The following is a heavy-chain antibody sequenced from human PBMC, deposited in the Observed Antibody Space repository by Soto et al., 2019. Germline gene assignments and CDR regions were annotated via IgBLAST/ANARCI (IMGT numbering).Heavy chain of an antibody. V-gene: IGHV3-53*04. D-gene: IGHD3-10*01. Sequence: GGSLRLSCAASGFTVSSNYMSWVRQAPGKGLEWVSVIYSGGSTYYADSVKGRFTISRHNYKNTMYLQMNSLRAEDTAVYYCARDGTMVRGVRDYYYMDVWGKGTTVTVSS. CDR2: IYSGGST. CDR1: GFTVSSNY. J-gene: IGHJ6*03. CDR3: ARDGTMVRGVRDYYYMDV.